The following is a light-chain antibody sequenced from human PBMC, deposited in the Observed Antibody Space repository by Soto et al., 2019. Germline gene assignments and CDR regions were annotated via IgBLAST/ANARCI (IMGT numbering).Light chain of an antibody. V-gene: IGKV1-12*01. CDR3: HQANSFPFT. CDR2: ATS. J-gene: IGKJ2*01. Sequence: DIQMTQSPSSVSASVGDRVSISCRASQGISRWLAWFQQKPGKAPKLLIFATSNLQSGVPSRFSGSGSGTVFTLTISSLQPEDFGTYFCHQANSFPFTFGQGTRLEI. CDR1: QGISRW.